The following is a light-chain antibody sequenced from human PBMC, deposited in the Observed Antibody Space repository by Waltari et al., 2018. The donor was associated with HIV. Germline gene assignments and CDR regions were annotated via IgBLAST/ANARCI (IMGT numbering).Light chain of an antibody. CDR3: QSSDSSPLVI. J-gene: IGLJ2*01. Sequence: QSVLTQPPSVSGAPGQRVTISCTGTSSNIGAGYDVHWYQQVPGTAPKLLIYGDSKRPSGVPDRFTGSKSGTSASLVITGLQAEDEADYYCQSSDSSPLVIFGGGTKLTVL. CDR1: SSNIGAGYD. CDR2: GDS. V-gene: IGLV1-40*01.